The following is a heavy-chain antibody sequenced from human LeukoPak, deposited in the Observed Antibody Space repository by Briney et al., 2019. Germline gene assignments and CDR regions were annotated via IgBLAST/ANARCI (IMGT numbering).Heavy chain of an antibody. CDR3: AKGIGSGSYYPGDY. J-gene: IGHJ4*02. CDR2: ISGSGGTT. CDR1: GFSFSSYA. V-gene: IGHV3-23*01. D-gene: IGHD3-10*01. Sequence: GGSLRLSCAGPGFSFSSYAMSWVRQAPGRGLEWVSAISGSGGTTYYADSVKGRFTISRDNSKNTLYLQMNSLRAEDAAVYYCAKGIGSGSYYPGDYWGQGTLVTVSS.